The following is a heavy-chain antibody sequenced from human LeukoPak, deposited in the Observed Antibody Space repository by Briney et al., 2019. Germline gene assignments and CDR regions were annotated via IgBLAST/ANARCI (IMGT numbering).Heavy chain of an antibody. V-gene: IGHV1-69*06. J-gene: IGHJ6*03. D-gene: IGHD2-2*02. CDR1: GGTFSSYA. CDR3: ARHIPMYCSSTSCYTDYYYYYYMDV. CDR2: IIPIFGTA. Sequence: SVKVSCKASGGTFSSYAISWVRQAPGQGLEWMGGIIPIFGTANYAQKFQGRVTITADKSTSTAYMELSSLRSEDTAVYYCARHIPMYCSSTSCYTDYYYYYYMDVWGKGTTVTVSS.